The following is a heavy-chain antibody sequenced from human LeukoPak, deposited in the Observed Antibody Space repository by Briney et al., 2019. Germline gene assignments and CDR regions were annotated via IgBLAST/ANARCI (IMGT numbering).Heavy chain of an antibody. D-gene: IGHD5-18*01. J-gene: IGHJ4*02. V-gene: IGHV1-46*01. CDR1: GYTFTSYY. CDR3: ARIDTAMDYYFDY. CDR2: INPSGGST. Sequence: ASVKVSCKASGYTFTSYYMHWVRQAPGQGLEWMGIINPSGGSTSYAQEFQGRVTMTRDMSTSTVYMELSSLRSEDTAVYYCARIDTAMDYYFDYWGQGTLVTVSS.